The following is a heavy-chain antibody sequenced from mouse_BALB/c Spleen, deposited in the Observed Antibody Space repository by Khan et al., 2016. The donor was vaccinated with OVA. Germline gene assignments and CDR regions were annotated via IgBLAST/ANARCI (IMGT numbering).Heavy chain of an antibody. CDR1: GFTFSGFG. D-gene: IGHD2-13*01. J-gene: IGHJ2*01. CDR3: VRTGDYYFDY. Sequence: EVQLVESGGGLVQPGGSRKLSCAASGFTFSGFGMHWVRQAPEKGLEWVAYISSGSSTIYYADTVKGRFTISRDNPKNTLFLQMTSLRSEDTAMYFCVRTGDYYFDYWGQGTTLTVSS. V-gene: IGHV5-17*02. CDR2: ISSGSSTI.